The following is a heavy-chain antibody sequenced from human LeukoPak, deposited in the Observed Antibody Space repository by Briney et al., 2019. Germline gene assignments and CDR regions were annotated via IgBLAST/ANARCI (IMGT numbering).Heavy chain of an antibody. CDR1: GGSISSYY. D-gene: IGHD1-26*01. Sequence: PSETLSLTCTVSGGSISSYYWSWNRQPPGKGLERIGHIYYSGSTNSNPSLKSRVTISVDTSKNQFSLKLSSVTAADTAVHYCARSARADGSYVWGQGTLVTVSS. CDR3: ARSARADGSYV. CDR2: IYYSGST. V-gene: IGHV4-59*01. J-gene: IGHJ1*01.